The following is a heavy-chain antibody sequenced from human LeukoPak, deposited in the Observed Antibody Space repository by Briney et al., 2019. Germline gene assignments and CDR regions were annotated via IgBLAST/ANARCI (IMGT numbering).Heavy chain of an antibody. CDR2: ISYDGVVK. CDR1: GFAFKTYA. J-gene: IGHJ5*02. Sequence: GGSLRLSCAASGFAFKTYAIHWVRQTPGKGLEWVTFISYDGVVKYYADSVKGRLIISRDNSKNTVNLHMSSLRPEDTAVYYCARDLSTHYSIDLWGPGTLVSVSS. CDR3: ARDLSTHYSIDL. V-gene: IGHV3-30-3*01. D-gene: IGHD2/OR15-2a*01.